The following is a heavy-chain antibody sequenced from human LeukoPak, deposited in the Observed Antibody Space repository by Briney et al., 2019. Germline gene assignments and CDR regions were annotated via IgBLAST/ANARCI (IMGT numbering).Heavy chain of an antibody. D-gene: IGHD2-21*02. CDR2: IYYSGNH. CDR3: ARVRGDSPNSFDY. Sequence: SETPSLTCTVSGGSISSCSYYSDWIRQPPGWGLEWIGTIYYSGNHYYNQSLMSRVTLGTDTSKNQFSLSLRSVTAADTAVYYCARVRGDSPNSFDYWGQGTLVTVSS. J-gene: IGHJ4*02. V-gene: IGHV4-39*07. CDR1: GGSISSCSYY.